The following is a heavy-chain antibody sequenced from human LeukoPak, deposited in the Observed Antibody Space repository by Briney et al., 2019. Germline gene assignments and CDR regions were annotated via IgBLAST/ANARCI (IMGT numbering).Heavy chain of an antibody. J-gene: IGHJ4*02. CDR1: GYTFTSYY. CDR3: ARGGGLSYCGGDCYTGEYFDY. D-gene: IGHD2-21*01. CDR2: INPSGGST. Sequence: ASVKVSCKASGYTFTSYYMHWVRQAPGQGLEWMGIINPSGGSTSYAQKFQGRVTMTRDTSTSTVYMELSSLRSEDTAVYYCARGGGLSYCGGDCYTGEYFDYWGQGTLVTVSS. V-gene: IGHV1-46*01.